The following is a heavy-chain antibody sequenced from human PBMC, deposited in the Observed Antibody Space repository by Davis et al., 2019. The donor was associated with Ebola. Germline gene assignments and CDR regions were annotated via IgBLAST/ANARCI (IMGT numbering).Heavy chain of an antibody. CDR2: ISSSGSYI. V-gene: IGHV3-21*04. D-gene: IGHD5-18*01. CDR3: AKRGYSYGTGYYYYGMDV. Sequence: GGSLRLSCAASGFTFSIYTMNWVRQAPGEGLEWVSSISSSGSYIYYPDSVRGRFTISRDNSKNTLYLQMNSLRAEDAAVYYCAKRGYSYGTGYYYYGMDVWGQGTTVTVSS. CDR1: GFTFSIYT. J-gene: IGHJ6*02.